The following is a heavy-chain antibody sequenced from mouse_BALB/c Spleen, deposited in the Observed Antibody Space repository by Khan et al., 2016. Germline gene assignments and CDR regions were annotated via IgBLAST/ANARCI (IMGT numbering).Heavy chain of an antibody. CDR3: ARLSGSTYWYFDV. Sequence: QVQLQQSGAELVKPGASVKLSCKASGYTFTSYDINWVRQRPEQGLEWIGWIFPGDGSTKYNEKFKGKATLTTDKSSSTAYMQLSRLTSEDSAVXFSARLSGSTYWYFDVWGAGTTVTVSS. J-gene: IGHJ1*01. V-gene: IGHV1-85*01. D-gene: IGHD1-1*01. CDR1: GYTFTSYD. CDR2: IFPGDGST.